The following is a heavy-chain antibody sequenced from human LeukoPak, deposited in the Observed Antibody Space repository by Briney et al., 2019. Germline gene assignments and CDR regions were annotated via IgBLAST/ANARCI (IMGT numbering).Heavy chain of an antibody. Sequence: PGGSLRLSCAASGFTVSSNYMSWVRQAPGKGLEWVSVIYSGGSTYYADSVKGRFTISRDNSKNTLYLQMNSLRAEGTAVYYCAGPRIAAAGWTDYWGQGTLVTVSS. CDR2: IYSGGST. J-gene: IGHJ4*02. CDR1: GFTVSSNY. V-gene: IGHV3-66*04. D-gene: IGHD6-13*01. CDR3: AGPRIAAAGWTDY.